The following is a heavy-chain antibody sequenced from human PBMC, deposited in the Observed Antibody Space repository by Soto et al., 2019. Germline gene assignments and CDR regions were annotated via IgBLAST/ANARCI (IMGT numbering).Heavy chain of an antibody. CDR1: GGSISSYY. J-gene: IGHJ4*02. D-gene: IGHD4-17*01. CDR2: IYYSGNT. CDR3: ARHEGSNGDFSFQY. Sequence: PSETLSLTCIVSGGSISSYYWSWIRQPPGKGLEWIGYIYYSGNTKDNPSLKSRVIMSVDTSKNQFSLKLSSVTAADTAVYYCARHEGSNGDFSFQYWGQGTLVTVSS. V-gene: IGHV4-59*08.